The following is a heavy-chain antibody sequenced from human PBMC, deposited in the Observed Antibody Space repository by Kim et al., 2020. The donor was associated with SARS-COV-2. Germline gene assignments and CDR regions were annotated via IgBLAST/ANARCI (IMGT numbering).Heavy chain of an antibody. CDR2: INPSGGST. CDR1: GYTFTSYY. D-gene: IGHD6-13*01. V-gene: IGHV1-46*04. CDR3: ARGGSSSWPRGFAGEFDY. Sequence: ASVKVSCKASGYTFTSYYMNWVRQAPGQGLEWMGMINPSGGSTRNAQKLQGRVTMTRDTSTSTDYMELSSLRSEDTAVYYCARGGSSSWPRGFAGEFDYWGQGTLVTVSS. J-gene: IGHJ4*02.